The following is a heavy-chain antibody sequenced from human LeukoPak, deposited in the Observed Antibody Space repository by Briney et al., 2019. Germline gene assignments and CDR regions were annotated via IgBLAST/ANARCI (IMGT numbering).Heavy chain of an antibody. CDR2: IYTTGRT. V-gene: IGHV4-4*07. Sequence: SESLSLTCDVSGVSIQSYWWSWDRKPAGKGLEWIGRIYTTGRTNYSPSFQSRVTMSIDVSSNQFSLTLRSVTAADTAVYYCARSGYTISAYHSDFWGQGAPVTVSS. CDR1: GVSIQSYW. CDR3: ARSGYTISAYHSDF. D-gene: IGHD5-18*01. J-gene: IGHJ4*02.